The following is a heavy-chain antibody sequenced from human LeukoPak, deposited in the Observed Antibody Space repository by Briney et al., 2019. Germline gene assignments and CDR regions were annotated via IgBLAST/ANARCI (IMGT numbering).Heavy chain of an antibody. Sequence: GGSLRLSCEASGFTFNSYFMHWVRQAPGKGLVWVSRIHSAGISTFYAHSVKGRFTISRDNAKNTLYLQMNSLRAEDTAVYYCAREASRDYYYYVDVWGKGTTVTVSS. CDR3: AREASRDYYYYVDV. D-gene: IGHD3-10*01. V-gene: IGHV3-74*01. CDR1: GFTFNSYF. CDR2: IHSAGIST. J-gene: IGHJ6*03.